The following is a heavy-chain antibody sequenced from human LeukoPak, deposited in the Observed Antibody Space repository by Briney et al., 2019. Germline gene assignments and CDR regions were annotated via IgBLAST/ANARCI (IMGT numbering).Heavy chain of an antibody. CDR3: GNQCSGGICPEN. CDR2: IGQDGSVK. J-gene: IGHJ4*02. V-gene: IGHV3-7*01. Sequence: GGSLRLSCAASGFRFTSYWMTWARQAPGKGLEWVGNIGQDGSVKNYADSVKGRFTISRDNAKNSVFLQMNSLRAEDTAFYYCGNQCSGGICPENWGRGTLVTVSS. D-gene: IGHD2-15*01. CDR1: GFRFTSYW.